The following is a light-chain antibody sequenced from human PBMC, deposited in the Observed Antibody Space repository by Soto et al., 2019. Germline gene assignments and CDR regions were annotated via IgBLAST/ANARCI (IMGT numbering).Light chain of an antibody. CDR3: CSYAGSSTLV. V-gene: IGLV2-23*02. J-gene: IGLJ2*01. Sequence: QSVLTQPASVSGSPGQSITISCSGTSSDVGSYNLVSWYQHHPGKAPKLMIYEVSKRPSGVSGRFSGSKSGNTASLTISGLQAEDEADYYCCSYAGSSTLVFGGGTKVTVL. CDR1: SSDVGSYNL. CDR2: EVS.